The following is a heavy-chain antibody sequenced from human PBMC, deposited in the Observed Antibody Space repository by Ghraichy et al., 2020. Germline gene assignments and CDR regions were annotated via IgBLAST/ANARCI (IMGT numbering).Heavy chain of an antibody. J-gene: IGHJ6*02. CDR3: AKDRRYSKGSYGMDV. CDR1: GFTFSSYA. CDR2: ISGSGGST. D-gene: IGHD4-11*01. Sequence: GESLNISCAASGFTFSSYAMSWVRQAPGKGLEWVSAISGSGGSTYYADSVKGRFTISRDNSKNTLYLQMNSLRAEDTAVYYCAKDRRYSKGSYGMDVWGQGTTVTVSS. V-gene: IGHV3-23*01.